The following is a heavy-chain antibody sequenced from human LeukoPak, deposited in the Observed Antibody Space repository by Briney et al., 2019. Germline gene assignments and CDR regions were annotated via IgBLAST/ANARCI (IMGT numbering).Heavy chain of an antibody. CDR3: ARGPGIAVAGRSSYYFDY. V-gene: IGHV4-59*01. CDR2: IYYSGRT. J-gene: IGHJ4*02. CDR1: GGSISSYY. Sequence: PSETLSLTCTVSGGSISSYYWSWIRQPPGKGLEWIGYIYYSGRTNYNPSLKSRVTISVDTSKKQFSLKLSSVTAADTAVYYCARGPGIAVAGRSSYYFDYWGQGTLVTVSS. D-gene: IGHD6-19*01.